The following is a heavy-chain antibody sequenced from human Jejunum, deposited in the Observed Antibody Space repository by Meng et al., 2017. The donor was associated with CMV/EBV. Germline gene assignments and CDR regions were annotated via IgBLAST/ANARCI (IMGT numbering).Heavy chain of an antibody. D-gene: IGHD7-27*01. CDR2: INPNSGGT. CDR3: ARSIRPGVGWFDP. V-gene: IGHV1-2*02. CDR1: RRPLTGYY. J-gene: IGHJ5*02. Sequence: RASRRPLTGYYTHCVGQAPGQGIEWMGWINPNSGGTNYAQKFQGRVTMTRDTSITTAYMDLSRLTSDDTAVYYCARSIRPGVGWFDPWGQGTLVTVSS.